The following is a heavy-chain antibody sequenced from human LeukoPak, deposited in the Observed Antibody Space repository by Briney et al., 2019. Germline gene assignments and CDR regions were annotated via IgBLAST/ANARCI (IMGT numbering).Heavy chain of an antibody. J-gene: IGHJ6*04. CDR1: GFTFSSYW. Sequence: GGSLRLSCAASGFTFSSYWMSWVRQAPGKGLEWVANIKQDGSEKYYVDSVKGRFTISRDNAKNSLYLQMNSLRAEDTAVYYCARDPMYGSGLYRYYYGMDVWGKGTTVTVSS. CDR3: ARDPMYGSGLYRYYYGMDV. D-gene: IGHD3-10*01. V-gene: IGHV3-7*03. CDR2: IKQDGSEK.